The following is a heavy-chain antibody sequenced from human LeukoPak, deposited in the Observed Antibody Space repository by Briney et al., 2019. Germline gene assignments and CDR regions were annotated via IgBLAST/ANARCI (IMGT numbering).Heavy chain of an antibody. J-gene: IGHJ1*01. D-gene: IGHD3-22*01. CDR1: GFTFSDYY. CDR2: ISSSGSTI. V-gene: IGHV3-11*01. Sequence: PGGSLRLSCAASGFTFSDYYMSRIRQAPGKGLEWISYISSSGSTIYYADSVKGRFTISRDNAKNSLYLQMNSLRAEDTAVYYCARDLGYYDSSGYLRGAEYFQHWGQGTLVTVSS. CDR3: ARDLGYYDSSGYLRGAEYFQH.